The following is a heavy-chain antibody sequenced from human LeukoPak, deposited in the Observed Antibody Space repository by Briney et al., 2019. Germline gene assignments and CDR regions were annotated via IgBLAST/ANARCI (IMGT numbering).Heavy chain of an antibody. D-gene: IGHD6-19*01. V-gene: IGHV1-18*01. J-gene: IGHJ4*02. CDR2: ISPYNGNT. CDR3: AREAKQWMVGNYFDY. Sequence: ASVKVSCKASGYTFINYPISWVRQAPGQGLEWMGWISPYNGNTNYAQKFRGRVTMTTDTSTSTVYMELRSLRSDDTAVYYCAREAKQWMVGNYFDYWGQGTLVTVSS. CDR1: GYTFINYP.